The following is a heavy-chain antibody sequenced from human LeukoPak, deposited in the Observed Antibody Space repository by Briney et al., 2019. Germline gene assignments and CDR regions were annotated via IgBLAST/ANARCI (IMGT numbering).Heavy chain of an antibody. J-gene: IGHJ4*02. V-gene: IGHV1-46*01. CDR3: ARPIAAAGLFDY. CDR2: INPSGGST. Sequence: GASVKVSCEASGYTFTSYYMHWVRQAPGQGLEWMGIINPSGGSTSYAQKFQGRVTMTRDTSTSIVYMELSSLRSEDTAVYYCARPIAAAGLFDYWGQGTLVTVSS. CDR1: GYTFTSYY. D-gene: IGHD6-13*01.